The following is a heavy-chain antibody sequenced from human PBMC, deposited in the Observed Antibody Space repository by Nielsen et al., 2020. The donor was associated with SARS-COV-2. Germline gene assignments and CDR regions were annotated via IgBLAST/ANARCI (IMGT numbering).Heavy chain of an antibody. CDR3: ARALGGISYYGSGRPHWFDP. CDR1: GYTFTSYA. CDR2: INAGNGNT. V-gene: IGHV1-3*01. D-gene: IGHD3-10*01. Sequence: ASVKVSCKASGYTFTSYAMHWVRQAPGQRLEWMGWINAGNGNTKYSQKFQGRVTITRDTSASTAYMELSSLRSEDTAVYYCARALGGISYYGSGRPHWFDPWGQGTLVTVSS. J-gene: IGHJ5*02.